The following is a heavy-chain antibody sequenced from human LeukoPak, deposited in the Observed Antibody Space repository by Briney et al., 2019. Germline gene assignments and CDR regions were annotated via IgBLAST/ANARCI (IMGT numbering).Heavy chain of an antibody. CDR2: MYYSGST. V-gene: IGHV4-39*01. Sequence: PSETLSLTCTVSGGSISSSSYYWGWIRQPPGKGLEWIGSMYYSGSTYYNPSLKSRVTISVDTSKNQFSLKLSSVTAADTAVYYCARLGDYSVWFDPWGQGTLVTVSS. D-gene: IGHD2-15*01. CDR1: GGSISSSSYY. J-gene: IGHJ5*02. CDR3: ARLGDYSVWFDP.